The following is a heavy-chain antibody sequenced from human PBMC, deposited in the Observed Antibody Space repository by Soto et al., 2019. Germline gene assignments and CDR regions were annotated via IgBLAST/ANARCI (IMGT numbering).Heavy chain of an antibody. CDR2: IHYSGSI. CDR3: AREDDGGDRDYYGLDV. V-gene: IGHV4-30-4*08. CDR1: GGSISYEYYH. D-gene: IGHD2-21*02. J-gene: IGHJ6*02. Sequence: QVQLQQSGPGLVKPSQTLSLTCTVSGGSISYEYYHWTWIRQSPGKGLEWIGYIHYSGSIIYNQSFKSRVTISVDTSKNQFSLQLSSATAADTAVYFCAREDDGGDRDYYGLDVWGQGTTVTVSS.